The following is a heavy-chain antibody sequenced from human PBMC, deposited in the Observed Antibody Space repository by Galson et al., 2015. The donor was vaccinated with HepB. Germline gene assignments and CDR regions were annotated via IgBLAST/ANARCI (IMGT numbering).Heavy chain of an antibody. Sequence: LRLSCAASGFTFSSHGMSWVRQAPGKGLEWVSAISASGGSTYYADLVKGRFPISRDNSKNTLYLQMYGLRAEDTAVYYCARFAYYYDSSGYYYARDAYWYFDLWGRGTLVTVSS. V-gene: IGHV3-23*01. CDR1: GFTFSSHG. D-gene: IGHD3-22*01. CDR2: ISASGGST. CDR3: ARFAYYYDSSGYYYARDAYWYFDL. J-gene: IGHJ2*01.